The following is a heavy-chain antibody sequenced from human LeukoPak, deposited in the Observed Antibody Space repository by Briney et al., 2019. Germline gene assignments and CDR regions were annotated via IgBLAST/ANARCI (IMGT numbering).Heavy chain of an antibody. Sequence: GGSLRLSCAASGFTFSSYAMHWVRQAPGKGLEWVALISYDGNNKYYADSVKGRFTISRDNSKNTLYLQMNSLRAEDTAVYYCGGKDVNRGGGGGSYYDYWGQGTLVTVSS. J-gene: IGHJ4*02. D-gene: IGHD3-16*01. CDR2: ISYDGNNK. V-gene: IGHV3-30*04. CDR3: GGKDVNRGGGGGSYYDY. CDR1: GFTFSSYA.